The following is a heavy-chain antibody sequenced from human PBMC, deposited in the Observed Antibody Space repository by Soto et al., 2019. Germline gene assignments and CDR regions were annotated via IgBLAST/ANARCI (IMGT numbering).Heavy chain of an antibody. J-gene: IGHJ6*02. CDR3: ARDRLMATAGTARHYFGLDV. CDR2: IYYSGST. D-gene: IGHD5-18*01. V-gene: IGHV4-31*03. Sequence: SETLSLSCTVSGGSIRSGGYYWSWVRQSPRRGLEWIGNIYYSGSTYYNPSLKSRLTISVDTSKNQFSLNLSSVTAADTAVYYCARDRLMATAGTARHYFGLDVWGQGTTVTVSS. CDR1: GGSIRSGGYY.